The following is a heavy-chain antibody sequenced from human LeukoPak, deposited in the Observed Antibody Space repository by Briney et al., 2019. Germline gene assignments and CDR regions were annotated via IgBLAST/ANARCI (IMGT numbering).Heavy chain of an antibody. CDR1: GGFISSSSYY. CDR2: IYYSGST. V-gene: IGHV4-39*01. D-gene: IGHD1-26*01. J-gene: IGHJ4*02. Sequence: PSETLSLTCTVSGGFISSSSYYWGWIRQPPGKGLEWIGSIYYSGSTYYNPSLKSRVTISVDTSKNQFSLKLSSVTAADTAVYYCARHGAFFDYWGQGTLVTVSS. CDR3: ARHGAFFDY.